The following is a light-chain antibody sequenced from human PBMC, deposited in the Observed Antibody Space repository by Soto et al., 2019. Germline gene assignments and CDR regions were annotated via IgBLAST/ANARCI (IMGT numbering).Light chain of an antibody. CDR3: CSYAGSSTSPYV. Sequence: QSVLTQPASVSGSPGQSITISCTGTSSDFGSHNLVSWYQQHPGKAPKLMIYEASKWPSGFSDRFSGSKSGNTASLTISGLQAEDEADYYCCSYAGSSTSPYVFGTGTKVTVL. J-gene: IGLJ1*01. V-gene: IGLV2-23*01. CDR2: EAS. CDR1: SSDFGSHNL.